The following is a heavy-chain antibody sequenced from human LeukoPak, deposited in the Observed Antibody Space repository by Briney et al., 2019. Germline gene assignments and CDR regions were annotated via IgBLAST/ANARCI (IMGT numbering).Heavy chain of an antibody. D-gene: IGHD2-15*01. J-gene: IGHJ5*02. V-gene: IGHV1-3*04. CDR2: INTGNGNT. Sequence: ASVKVPCKASGYTFTDYAMHWVRQAPGQRLEWMGWINTGNGNTRYSEKFQGRVTITMDTSASTAYMELSSLRSEDTAVYYCARDRVVGLAPFDPWGQGTLVTVSS. CDR3: ARDRVVGLAPFDP. CDR1: GYTFTDYA.